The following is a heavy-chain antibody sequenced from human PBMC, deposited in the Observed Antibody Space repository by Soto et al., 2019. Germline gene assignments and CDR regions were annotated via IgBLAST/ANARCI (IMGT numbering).Heavy chain of an antibody. CDR3: CRIKEYSGFADLDF. CDR1: GFSLGDYA. J-gene: IGHJ4*02. CDR2: IRSKPFSGAA. D-gene: IGHD5-12*01. Sequence: SLRLSCTGSGFSLGDYAVSWFRRAPGKGLEWVGFIRSKPFSGAAEYAASVKGRFTISRDDSKSIAYLQMNSLETEDTALYYCCRIKEYSGFADLDFWGQGALVTVSS. V-gene: IGHV3-49*03.